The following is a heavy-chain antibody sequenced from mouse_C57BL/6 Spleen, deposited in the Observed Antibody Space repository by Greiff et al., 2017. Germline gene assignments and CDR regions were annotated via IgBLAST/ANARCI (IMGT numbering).Heavy chain of an antibody. J-gene: IGHJ3*01. CDR1: GYTFTDYE. CDR3: TRWIGSIAFAY. V-gene: IGHV1-15*01. D-gene: IGHD1-1*01. CDR2: LDPETGGT. Sequence: VQLQQSGAELVRPGASVTLSCKASGYTFTDYEMHWVKQTPVHGLEWIGALDPETGGTAYNQKFKGKAILTADKAASTAYMELRSLTSEDSAVYYCTRWIGSIAFAYWGQGTLVTVSA.